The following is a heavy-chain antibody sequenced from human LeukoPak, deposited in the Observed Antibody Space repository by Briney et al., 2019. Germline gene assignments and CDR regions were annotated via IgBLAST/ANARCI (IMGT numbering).Heavy chain of an antibody. J-gene: IGHJ4*02. CDR3: ARDVGNFDY. V-gene: IGHV3-74*01. CDR2: INGDVIST. Sequence: PGGSLRLSCAASVVTFTNYWMHWVRQAPGKGLGWVSRINGDVISTGYADSVKGRFTVSRDNAKKTLYLQMNSLRAEDTAVYYCARDVGNFDYWGQGPLVTVSS. CDR1: VVTFTNYW.